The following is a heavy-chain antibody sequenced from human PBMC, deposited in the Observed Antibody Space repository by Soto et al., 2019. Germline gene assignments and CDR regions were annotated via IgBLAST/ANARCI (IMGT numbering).Heavy chain of an antibody. Sequence: ASVKVSCKASGYTFTGYYMHWVRQAPGQGLEWMGWINPNSGGTNYAQKFQGRVTMTRDTSISTAYMELSRLRSDDTAVYYRAREKTTLGYCSSTSCYILGYYYYGMDVWGQGTTVTVSS. CDR3: AREKTTLGYCSSTSCYILGYYYYGMDV. J-gene: IGHJ6*02. D-gene: IGHD2-2*02. CDR1: GYTFTGYY. CDR2: INPNSGGT. V-gene: IGHV1-2*02.